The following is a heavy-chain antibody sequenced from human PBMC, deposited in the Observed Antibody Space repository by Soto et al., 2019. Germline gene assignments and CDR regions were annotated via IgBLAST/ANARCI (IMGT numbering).Heavy chain of an antibody. CDR3: ARGDATKIVVTTYYAMDV. D-gene: IGHD3-22*01. Sequence: QVQLVQSGAEVKKPGSSVKVSCKASGGSLSNYGISWVRQAPGQGLEWMGAIIPVFGTPNYAQKFQDRVTINADEFTIKVCMEVRSLTAEDTAVFYCARGDATKIVVTTYYAMDVWGQGTTVTVSS. J-gene: IGHJ6*02. CDR2: IIPVFGTP. CDR1: GGSLSNYG. V-gene: IGHV1-69*12.